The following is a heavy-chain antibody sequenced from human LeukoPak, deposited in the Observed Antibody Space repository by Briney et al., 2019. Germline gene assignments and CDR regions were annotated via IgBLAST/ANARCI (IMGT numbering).Heavy chain of an antibody. J-gene: IGHJ4*02. CDR2: IKQDGSEE. Sequence: GGSLRLSCAASGFTFGSYWMSWVRQAPGKGVEWVANIKQDGSEEYYVDSVKGRFNISRDNAKNSLYLQMNSLRAEDTAVYYCARTTLNYGSGSYYLDYWGQGTLVTVSS. CDR3: ARTTLNYGSGSYYLDY. D-gene: IGHD3-10*01. V-gene: IGHV3-7*01. CDR1: GFTFGSYW.